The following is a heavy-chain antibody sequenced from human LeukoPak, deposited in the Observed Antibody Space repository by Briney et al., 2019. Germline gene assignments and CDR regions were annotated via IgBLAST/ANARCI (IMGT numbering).Heavy chain of an antibody. CDR2: ISGSGGST. J-gene: IGHJ3*02. CDR1: GFTFSSYA. V-gene: IGHV3-23*01. D-gene: IGHD5-18*01. Sequence: GGSLRLSCAASGFTFSSYAMSWVRQAPGKGLEWVSAISGSGGSTYYADSVKGRFTISRDNAKNSLYLQMNSLRAEDTAVYYCARADLDTDAFDIWGQGTMVTVSS. CDR3: ARADLDTDAFDI.